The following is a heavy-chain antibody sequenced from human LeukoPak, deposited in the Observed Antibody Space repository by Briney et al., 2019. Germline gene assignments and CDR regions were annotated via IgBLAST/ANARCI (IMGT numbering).Heavy chain of an antibody. J-gene: IGHJ4*02. Sequence: GGSLRLSCAASGFTFSSYWMNWVRQAPGKGLEWVANIKQDGSEQYYVDSVKGRFTISRDNAKNSLYLQMNSLRAEDTAVYYCARDGTLYEGYYYGLDYWGQGSLVTVSS. CDR2: IKQDGSEQ. D-gene: IGHD3-22*01. CDR3: ARDGTLYEGYYYGLDY. V-gene: IGHV3-7*03. CDR1: GFTFSSYW.